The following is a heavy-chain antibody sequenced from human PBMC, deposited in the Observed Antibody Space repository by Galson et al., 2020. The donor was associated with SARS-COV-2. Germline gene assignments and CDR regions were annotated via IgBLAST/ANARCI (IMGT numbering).Heavy chain of an antibody. CDR2: ISGSGGST. CDR3: AKEIAPLFMTTVTTSDY. J-gene: IGHJ4*02. D-gene: IGHD4-17*01. CDR1: GFTFSSYA. Sequence: GGSLRLSCAASGFTFSSYAMSWVRQAPGKGLEWVSAISGSGGSTYYADSVKGRFTISRDNSKNTLYLQMNSLRAEDTAVYYCAKEIAPLFMTTVTTSDYWGQGTLVTVSS. V-gene: IGHV3-23*01.